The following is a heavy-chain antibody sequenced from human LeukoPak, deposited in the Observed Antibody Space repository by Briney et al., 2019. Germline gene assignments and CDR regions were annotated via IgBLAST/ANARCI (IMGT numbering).Heavy chain of an antibody. V-gene: IGHV1-18*01. CDR2: ISAYNGNT. Sequence: GASLKVSCKASGYTLTSYGISWVRQAPGQGLEWMGWISAYNGNTNYAQKFQDRVFMTADTYTGTAYMELRSLRPDDTAVYYCARDDSMIRGAYYYYGLDVWGQGTTVTVSS. CDR1: GYTLTSYG. D-gene: IGHD3-10*01. J-gene: IGHJ6*02. CDR3: ARDDSMIRGAYYYYGLDV.